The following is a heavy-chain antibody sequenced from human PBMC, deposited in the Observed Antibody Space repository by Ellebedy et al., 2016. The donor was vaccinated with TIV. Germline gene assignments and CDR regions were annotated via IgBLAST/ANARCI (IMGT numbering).Heavy chain of an antibody. CDR1: GFTFSDYY. CDR2: ISSSSSYT. CDR3: ARIQLWLESYYYMDV. D-gene: IGHD5-18*01. V-gene: IGHV3-11*03. J-gene: IGHJ6*03. Sequence: GESLKISXAASGFTFSDYYMSWIRQAPGKGLEWVSYISSSSSYTNYADSVKGRFTISRDNAKNSLYLQMNSLRAEDTAVYYCARIQLWLESYYYMDVWGKGTTVTVSS.